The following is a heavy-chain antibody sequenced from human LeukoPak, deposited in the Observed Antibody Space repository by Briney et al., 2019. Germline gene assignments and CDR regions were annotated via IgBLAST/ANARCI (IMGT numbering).Heavy chain of an antibody. CDR2: LDWDDDA. CDR1: GFSLSTSGMS. CDR3: ARTSPIRSAGPTAWFIDL. Sequence: ESGPTLVNPTQTLTLACTFSGFSLSTSGMSVTWVRQPPGKALEWLALLDWDDDAYYSTSLKTRLTISKDSSKNRVILTLTNVDPVDTATYYCARTSPIRSAGPTAWFIDLWGRGTLVTVSS. D-gene: IGHD3-16*01. V-gene: IGHV2-70*20. J-gene: IGHJ2*01.